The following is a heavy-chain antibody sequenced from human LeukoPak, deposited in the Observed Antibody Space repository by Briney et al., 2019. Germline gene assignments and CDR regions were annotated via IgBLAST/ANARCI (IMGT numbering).Heavy chain of an antibody. Sequence: PGGSLRLSCAASGFTFSSYDMNWVRQAPGKGLEWVSYISSSGTTIYYADSVKGRFTISRDNAKNSLFLQMNLLRAEDTAVYYCARESGCSGGSCYTSSFDHWGQGTLVTVSS. CDR1: GFTFSSYD. D-gene: IGHD2-15*01. CDR3: ARESGCSGGSCYTSSFDH. V-gene: IGHV3-48*03. CDR2: ISSSGTTI. J-gene: IGHJ4*02.